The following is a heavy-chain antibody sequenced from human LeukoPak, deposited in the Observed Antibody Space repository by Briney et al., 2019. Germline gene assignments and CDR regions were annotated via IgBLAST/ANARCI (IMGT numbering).Heavy chain of an antibody. Sequence: PGGSLRLSCVASGFTFSSSVMSWVRQAPGKGLEWVSTFSGSSGNIYHADSVKGRFTISRDNSKNTLFLQMNSLRAEDTAVYYCAKREARSFEFWGQGTLVTVSS. J-gene: IGHJ4*02. CDR1: GFTFSSSV. CDR2: FSGSSGNI. V-gene: IGHV3-23*01. CDR3: AKREARSFEF. D-gene: IGHD5-24*01.